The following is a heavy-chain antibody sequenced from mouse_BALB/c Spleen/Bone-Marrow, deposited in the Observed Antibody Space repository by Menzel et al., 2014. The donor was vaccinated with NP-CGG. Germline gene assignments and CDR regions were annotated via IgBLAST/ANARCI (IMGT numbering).Heavy chain of an antibody. CDR2: IDPYNGGT. D-gene: IGHD2-14*01. J-gene: IGHJ4*01. CDR1: GYAFTSYN. Sequence: FQLQQPGPELVKPGASVKVSCKASGYAFTSYNMYWVKQSHGKSLEWIGYIDPYNGGTNYDQKFKGKATLTVDKSSSKAYRQVKSLKTEDCAVYYCERSDDRYDPYAMGYWGQGTSVTVSS. V-gene: IGHV1S135*01. CDR3: ERSDDRYDPYAMGY.